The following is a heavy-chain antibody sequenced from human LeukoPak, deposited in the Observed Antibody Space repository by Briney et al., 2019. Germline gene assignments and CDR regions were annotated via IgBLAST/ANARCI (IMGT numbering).Heavy chain of an antibody. CDR1: GGTFSSYA. CDR2: IIPIFGTA. V-gene: IGHV1-69*13. J-gene: IGHJ4*02. CDR3: ARVHDYDSSGYLDY. Sequence: ASVKVSCKASGGTFSSYAISWVRQAPGQGLEWMGGIIPIFGTANYAQKFQGRVTITADESTSTAYMELSSLRSEDTAVYYCARVHDYDSSGYLDYWGQGTLVTVSS. D-gene: IGHD3-22*01.